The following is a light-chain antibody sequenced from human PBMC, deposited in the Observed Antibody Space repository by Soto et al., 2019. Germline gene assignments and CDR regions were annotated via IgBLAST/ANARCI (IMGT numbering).Light chain of an antibody. V-gene: IGLV1-47*01. CDR1: TSNIGSNY. CDR3: ATWDDSLNGFYV. Sequence: QSVLTQPPSASGTPGQGVTISCSGSTSNIGSNYVYWYQQLPGTAPKLLIYRNNQRPSGVPDRFSGSKSGTSASLAISGLRSEDEADYFCATWDDSLNGFYVLGTGTKVTVL. J-gene: IGLJ1*01. CDR2: RNN.